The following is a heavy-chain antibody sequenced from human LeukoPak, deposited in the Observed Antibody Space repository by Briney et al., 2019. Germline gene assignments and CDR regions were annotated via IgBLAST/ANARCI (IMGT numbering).Heavy chain of an antibody. CDR2: IYYSGST. CDR1: GGSISSGGYY. CDR3: ARTNLGYCSGGSCSQYYFDY. D-gene: IGHD2-15*01. J-gene: IGHJ4*02. V-gene: IGHV4-31*03. Sequence: PSETLSLTCTVSGGSISSGGYYWSWIRQHPGKGLEWIGYIYYSGSTYYNPSLKSRVTISVDTSKNQFSPKLSSVTAADTAVYYCARTNLGYCSGGSCSQYYFDYWGQGTLVTVSS.